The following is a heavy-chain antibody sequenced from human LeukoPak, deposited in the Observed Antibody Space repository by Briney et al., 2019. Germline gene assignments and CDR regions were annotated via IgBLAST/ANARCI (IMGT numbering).Heavy chain of an antibody. J-gene: IGHJ6*02. V-gene: IGHV1-18*01. CDR3: ARDLYRGPGPDYYCYGMDV. CDR2: ISAYNGNT. D-gene: IGHD3-10*01. Sequence: GASVKVSCKASGYTFTSYGISWVRQAPGQGLEWMGWISAYNGNTNYAQKLQGRVTMTTDTSTSTAYMELRSLRSDDTAVYYCARDLYRGPGPDYYCYGMDVWGQGTTVTVSS. CDR1: GYTFTSYG.